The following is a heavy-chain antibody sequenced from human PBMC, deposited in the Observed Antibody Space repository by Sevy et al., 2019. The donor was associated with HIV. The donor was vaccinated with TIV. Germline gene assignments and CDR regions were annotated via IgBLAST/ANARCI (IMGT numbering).Heavy chain of an antibody. CDR3: AKWGDHDFWSSYSYFDY. J-gene: IGHJ4*02. V-gene: IGHV3-23*01. Sequence: GESLKISCTASGFTFRTYAMSWVRQAPGKGLDWVSGKGLEWVSAISGRDSTYYADSVKGRFNISRVNSKNTVYLQMNGLRAEDTAVYYCAKWGDHDFWSSYSYFDYWGQGALVTVSS. CDR1: GFTFRTYA. CDR2: ISGRDST. D-gene: IGHD3-3*01.